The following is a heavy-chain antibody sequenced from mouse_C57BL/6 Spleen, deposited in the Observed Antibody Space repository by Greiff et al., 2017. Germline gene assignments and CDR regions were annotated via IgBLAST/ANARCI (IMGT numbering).Heavy chain of an antibody. CDR2: INPNNGST. Sequence: EVQLQQSGPELVKPGASVKIPCKASGYTFTDYNMDWVKQSHGKSLEWIGDINPNNGSTIYNQKFKGKATLTVDKSSSTAYMELRSLTSEDTAVYYCARYDYDGVYAMDYWGQGTSVTVSS. J-gene: IGHJ4*01. CDR1: GYTFTDYN. V-gene: IGHV1-18*01. D-gene: IGHD2-4*01. CDR3: ARYDYDGVYAMDY.